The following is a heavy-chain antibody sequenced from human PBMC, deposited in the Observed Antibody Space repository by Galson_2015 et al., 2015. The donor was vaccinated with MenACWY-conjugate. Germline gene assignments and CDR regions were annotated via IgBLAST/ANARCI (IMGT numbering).Heavy chain of an antibody. CDR1: GFSFSDHY. Sequence: SLRLSCAASGFSFSDHYMDWVRQAPGKGLEWVGRSRNKAKSYTTQTAASVKGRFTISRDDSKNFLFLQMNSLKTEDTAVYYCARDNYNDAFDFWGQGTMVTVSS. CDR2: SRNKAKSYTT. CDR3: ARDNYNDAFDF. J-gene: IGHJ3*01. D-gene: IGHD5-24*01. V-gene: IGHV3-72*01.